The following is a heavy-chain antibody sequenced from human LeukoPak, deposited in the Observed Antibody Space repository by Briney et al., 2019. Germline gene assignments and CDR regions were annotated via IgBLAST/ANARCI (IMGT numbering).Heavy chain of an antibody. Sequence: PGGSLRLSCAASGFTFSSYGMHWVRQAPGKGLEWVAFIRYDGSNKYYADSVKGRFTISRDNSKNTLYLQMNSLRAEDTAVYYCAKPYSGTTHGAFDIWGQGTMVTVSS. J-gene: IGHJ3*02. D-gene: IGHD1-26*01. CDR1: GFTFSSYG. CDR2: IRYDGSNK. CDR3: AKPYSGTTHGAFDI. V-gene: IGHV3-30*02.